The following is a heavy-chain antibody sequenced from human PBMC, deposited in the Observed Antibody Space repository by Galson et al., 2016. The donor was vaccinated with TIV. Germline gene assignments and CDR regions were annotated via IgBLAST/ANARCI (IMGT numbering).Heavy chain of an antibody. D-gene: IGHD2-15*01. CDR1: GGSLSDYY. V-gene: IGHV4-34*01. CDR2: INHSGHT. J-gene: IGHJ3*02. Sequence: SETLSLTCAVYGGSLSDYYWSWIRQPPGKGLEWIGEINHSGHTHHNPSLKSRVTISLDTSKNQFSLTRTSVTAADTALFYCARVRRGNVGVVDATDAFDIWDQGTMVTVSS. CDR3: ARVRRGNVGVVDATDAFDI.